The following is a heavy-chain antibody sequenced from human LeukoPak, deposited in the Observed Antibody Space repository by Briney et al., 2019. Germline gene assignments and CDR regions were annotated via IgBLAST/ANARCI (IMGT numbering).Heavy chain of an antibody. Sequence: GTSVKVSCKASGYTFTSYYMHWVRQAPGQGLEWMGIINPSGGSTSYAQKFQGRVTMTRDTSTSTVYMELSSLRSEDTAVYYCARVTETLYSSSWYGSTSGTLSASDYWGQGTLVTVSS. CDR3: ARVTETLYSSSWYGSTSGTLSASDY. J-gene: IGHJ4*02. CDR1: GYTFTSYY. D-gene: IGHD6-13*01. CDR2: INPSGGST. V-gene: IGHV1-46*01.